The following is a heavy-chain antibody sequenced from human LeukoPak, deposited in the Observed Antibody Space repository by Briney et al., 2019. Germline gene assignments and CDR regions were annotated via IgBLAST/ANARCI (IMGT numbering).Heavy chain of an antibody. D-gene: IGHD5-24*01. V-gene: IGHV4-59*08. CDR1: GGSISSYY. J-gene: IGHJ4*02. CDR2: IYYSGST. Sequence: SETLSLTCTVSGGSISSYYWSWIRQPPGKGLEWIGYIYYSGSTYYNPSLKSRVTISVDTSKNQFSLKLSSVTAADTAVYYCVPGGPGGYNSYFDYWGQGTLVTVSS. CDR3: VPGGPGGYNSYFDY.